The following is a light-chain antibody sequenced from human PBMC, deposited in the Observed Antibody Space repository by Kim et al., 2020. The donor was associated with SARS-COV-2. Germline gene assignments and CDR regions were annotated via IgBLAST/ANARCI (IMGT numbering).Light chain of an antibody. Sequence: GTTVTISCTSSTGAIASNDVQWYRQRPGRAPTTVIYENDQRPSGVPVRFSGSIDSSSNSASLTISGLKTEDEADYYCQSYDSSSEVFGGGTQLTVL. CDR3: QSYDSSSEV. J-gene: IGLJ3*02. V-gene: IGLV6-57*02. CDR1: TGAIASND. CDR2: END.